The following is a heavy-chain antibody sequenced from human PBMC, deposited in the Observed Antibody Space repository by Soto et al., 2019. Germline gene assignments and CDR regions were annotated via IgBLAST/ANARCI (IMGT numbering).Heavy chain of an antibody. J-gene: IGHJ6*02. CDR3: ARDWFRGVERNYYYYGMDV. V-gene: IGHV3-33*01. CDR2: IWYDGSNK. Sequence: GGSLRLSCAASGFTFSSYGMHWVRQAPGKGLEWVAVIWYDGSNKYYADSVKGRFTISRDNSKNTLYLQMNSLRAEDTAVYYCARDWFRGVERNYYYYGMDVWGQGTTVTVSS. CDR1: GFTFSSYG. D-gene: IGHD3-10*01.